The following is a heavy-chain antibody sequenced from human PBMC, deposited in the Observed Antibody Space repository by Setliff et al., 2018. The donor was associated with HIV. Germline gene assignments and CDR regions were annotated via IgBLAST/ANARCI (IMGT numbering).Heavy chain of an antibody. CDR2: IIPIFGSA. CDR3: ARDPFGELAGLTLGWYFDL. V-gene: IGHV1-69*06. CDR1: GGSFSSHA. D-gene: IGHD3-10*01. Sequence: SVKVSCKASGGSFSSHAISWVRQAPGQGLEWMGRIIPIFGSANYAKNFQGRVTINADKSTSTAYMELRSLRSEDTAVYYCARDPFGELAGLTLGWYFDLWGRGTLVTVSS. J-gene: IGHJ2*01.